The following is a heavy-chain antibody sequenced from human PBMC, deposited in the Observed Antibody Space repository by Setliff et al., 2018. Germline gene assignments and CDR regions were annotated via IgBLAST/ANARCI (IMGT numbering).Heavy chain of an antibody. D-gene: IGHD2-2*01. CDR3: VRAPPTVVIPPGRAFFDP. CDR1: GYTFTSYG. Sequence: ASVKVSCKASGYTFTSYGVSWVRQAPGQGLEWMGWISAYNGNINYAQKFQGRVTMTTDTYTSTANVELRSLRSDDTAVYYCVRAPPTVVIPPGRAFFDPWGQGTLVTVSS. V-gene: IGHV1-18*01. J-gene: IGHJ5*02. CDR2: ISAYNGNI.